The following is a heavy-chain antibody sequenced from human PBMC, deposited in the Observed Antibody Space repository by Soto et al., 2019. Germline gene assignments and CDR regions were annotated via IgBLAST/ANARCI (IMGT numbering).Heavy chain of an antibody. CDR1: GYTFTSYG. CDR3: ARDGRWLQLDGGWYFDF. CDR2: ISAYNGNT. J-gene: IGHJ2*01. D-gene: IGHD5-12*01. Sequence: QVQLVQSGAEVKKPGASVKVSCKASGYTFTSYGISWVRQAPGQGLEWMGWISAYNGNTNYAQKLQGRVNMTTDTSTSIAYMGLRSLRSDDSAVYYCARDGRWLQLDGGWYFDFWGRGTMVTVSS. V-gene: IGHV1-18*01.